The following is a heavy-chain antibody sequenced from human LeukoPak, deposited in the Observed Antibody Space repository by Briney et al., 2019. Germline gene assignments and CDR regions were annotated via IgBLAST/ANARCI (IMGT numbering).Heavy chain of an antibody. CDR2: ISGGGGSI. D-gene: IGHD6-19*01. CDR3: ARGRPGIAVSRGWFDP. V-gene: IGHV3-23*01. J-gene: IGHJ5*02. Sequence: GGSLRLSCVASGFAFSGFGMSWVRQAPGKGLEWVSGISGGGGSIFSSASVKGRFLTSRDNSKRTLFLQMNSLRAEDTAMYYCARGRPGIAVSRGWFDPWGQGTLVTVSS. CDR1: GFAFSGFG.